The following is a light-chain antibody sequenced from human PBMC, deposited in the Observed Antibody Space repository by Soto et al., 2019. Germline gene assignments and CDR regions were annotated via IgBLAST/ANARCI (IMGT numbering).Light chain of an antibody. Sequence: ESVLTQSPGTLSLSPGERATLSCRASQSVSTSYLAWYQQKPGQAPRLLIYGASSRATGIPDRFSGSGSGTDFTLTISRREPEDFAVYDCQQYGSSPRFTFGPVTKVDIK. CDR1: QSVSTSY. CDR3: QQYGSSPRFT. V-gene: IGKV3-20*01. J-gene: IGKJ3*01. CDR2: GAS.